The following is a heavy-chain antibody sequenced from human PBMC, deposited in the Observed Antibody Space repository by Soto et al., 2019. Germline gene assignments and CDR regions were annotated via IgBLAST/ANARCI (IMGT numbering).Heavy chain of an antibody. V-gene: IGHV3-72*01. CDR1: GFTFSDHY. J-gene: IGHJ2*01. CDR2: TRNKANSYTT. CDR3: ARDRYNWNNWYFDL. Sequence: GGSLRLSCAASGFTFSDHYMDWVRQAPGKGLEWVGRTRNKANSYTTEYAASVKGRFTISRDDSKNSLYLQMNSLKTEDTAVYYCARDRYNWNNWYFDLWGRGTLVTVSS. D-gene: IGHD1-20*01.